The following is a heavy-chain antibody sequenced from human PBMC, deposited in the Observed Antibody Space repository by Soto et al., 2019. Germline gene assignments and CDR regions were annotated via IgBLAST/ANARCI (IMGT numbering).Heavy chain of an antibody. CDR2: INHSGST. D-gene: IGHD6-13*01. CDR1: GGSFSGYY. Sequence: PSETLSLTCAVYGGSFSGYYWSWIRQPPGKGLEWIGEINHSGSTNYNPSLKSRATISVDTSKNQFSLKLSSVTAADTAVYYCARRARQQLVGGFDYWGQGTLVTVSS. V-gene: IGHV4-34*01. J-gene: IGHJ4*02. CDR3: ARRARQQLVGGFDY.